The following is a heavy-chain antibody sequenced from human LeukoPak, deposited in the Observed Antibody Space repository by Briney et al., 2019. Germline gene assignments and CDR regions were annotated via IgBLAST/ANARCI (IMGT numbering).Heavy chain of an antibody. CDR2: ISYDGSNK. CDR1: GFTFSSYA. V-gene: IGHV3-30*04. J-gene: IGHJ4*02. D-gene: IGHD3-3*01. CDR3: ARDTANNFWSGSALGGVDY. Sequence: GRSLRLSCAASGFTFSSYAMNWVRQAPGKGLEWVAVISYDGSNKYYADSVEGRFTISRDNSKNTLYLQMNSLRAEDTAVYYCARDTANNFWSGSALGGVDYWGQGTLVTVSS.